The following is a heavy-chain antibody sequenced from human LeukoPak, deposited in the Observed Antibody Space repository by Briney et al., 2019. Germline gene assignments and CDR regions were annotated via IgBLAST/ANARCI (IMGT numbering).Heavy chain of an antibody. CDR1: GGSFSGYY. CDR3: ARDRTYYDSSRYLDY. CDR2: IYSGGST. Sequence: ETLSLTCAVYGGSFSGYYWSWIRQAPGKGLEWVSVIYSGGSTYYADSVKGRFTISRDNSKNTLYLQMNSLRAEDTAVYYCARDRTYYDSSRYLDYWGQGTLVTVSS. J-gene: IGHJ4*02. D-gene: IGHD3-22*01. V-gene: IGHV3-53*01.